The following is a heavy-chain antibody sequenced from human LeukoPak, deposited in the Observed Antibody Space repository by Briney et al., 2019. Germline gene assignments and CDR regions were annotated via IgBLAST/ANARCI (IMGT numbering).Heavy chain of an antibody. CDR1: GYSFTSYW. V-gene: IGHV5-51*01. D-gene: IGHD3-22*01. Sequence: GESLKISCKGSGYSFTSYWIGWVRQMPGKGLEWMGIIYPGDSDTRYSPSFQGQVTISADKSISTAYLQWSSLKASDTAMYYCASARHAYYDSSGYYGYYFDYWGQGTLVTVSS. J-gene: IGHJ4*02. CDR2: IYPGDSDT. CDR3: ASARHAYYDSSGYYGYYFDY.